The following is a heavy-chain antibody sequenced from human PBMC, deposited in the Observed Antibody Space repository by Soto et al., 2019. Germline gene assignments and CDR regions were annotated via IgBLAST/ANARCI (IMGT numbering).Heavy chain of an antibody. J-gene: IGHJ4*02. V-gene: IGHV5-51*01. CDR1: GYSFSSYW. CDR3: ARRHDNIVRWYEKGYFDY. CDR2: IYPGDSDT. D-gene: IGHD6-13*01. Sequence: PGASLKISCKGSGYSFSSYWIVWVRQMPGKGLEWMGIIYPGDSDTRYSPSFQGQVTISADTSISTAYLQWSSLKASDTAVYYCARRHDNIVRWYEKGYFDYWGQGTLVTVSS.